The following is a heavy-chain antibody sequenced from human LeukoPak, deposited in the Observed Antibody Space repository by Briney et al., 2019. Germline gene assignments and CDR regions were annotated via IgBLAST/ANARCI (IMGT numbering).Heavy chain of an antibody. CDR3: ARDRAYYYDSSGYYRGAFDI. Sequence: QAGRSLRLSCAASGFTFSSYAMHWVRQAPGKGLEWVAVISYDGSNKYYADSVKGRFTISRDNSKNTLYLQMNSLRADDTAVYYCARDRAYYYDSSGYYRGAFDIWGQGTMVTVSS. D-gene: IGHD3-22*01. CDR2: ISYDGSNK. J-gene: IGHJ3*02. V-gene: IGHV3-30-3*01. CDR1: GFTFSSYA.